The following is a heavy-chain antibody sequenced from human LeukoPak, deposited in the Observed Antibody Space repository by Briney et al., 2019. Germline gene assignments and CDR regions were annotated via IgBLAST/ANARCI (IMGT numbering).Heavy chain of an antibody. CDR2: INPNSGGT. V-gene: IGHV1-2*02. CDR1: GYTFTGYY. Sequence: ASVKVSCKASGYTFTGYYMHWVRQAPGQGLEWMGCINPNSGGTNYAQKFQGRVTMTRDTSISTAYMELSRLRSDDTAVYYCARGSWVAARLLDYWGQGTLVTVSS. J-gene: IGHJ4*02. CDR3: ARGSWVAARLLDY. D-gene: IGHD6-6*01.